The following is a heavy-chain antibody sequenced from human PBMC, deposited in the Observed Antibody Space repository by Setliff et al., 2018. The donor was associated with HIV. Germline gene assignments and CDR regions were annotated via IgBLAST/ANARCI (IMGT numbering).Heavy chain of an antibody. Sequence: PGESLMISCRGSGFNFTNYWIGWVRQMPGKGLEWMGIVYPGDSDARYSPSFRGHFTISADKSITTAYLQWSSLKASDTAMYYCAKRRASGRLLDTFDVWGQGTMVTVSS. J-gene: IGHJ3*01. CDR3: AKRRASGRLLDTFDV. CDR2: VYPGDSDA. D-gene: IGHD1-26*01. CDR1: GFNFTNYW. V-gene: IGHV5-51*01.